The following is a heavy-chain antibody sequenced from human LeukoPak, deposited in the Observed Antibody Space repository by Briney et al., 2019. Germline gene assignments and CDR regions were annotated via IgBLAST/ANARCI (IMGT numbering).Heavy chain of an antibody. D-gene: IGHD4-11*01. CDR2: ISASGDTT. J-gene: IGHJ3*01. CDR3: AKQAEYVLQ. Sequence: PGGSLRLSCAASGFTFSTYAMSWVRQAPGSGLEWVSTISASGDTTDYADSVKGRFTISRDNSKNTMYLQMNSLRAEDTAVYYCAKQAEYVLQWGQGTMVTVSS. CDR1: GFTFSTYA. V-gene: IGHV3-23*01.